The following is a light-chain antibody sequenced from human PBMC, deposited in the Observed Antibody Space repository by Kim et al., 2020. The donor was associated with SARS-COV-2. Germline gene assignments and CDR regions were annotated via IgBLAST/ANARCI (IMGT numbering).Light chain of an antibody. CDR3: SAWDSRLSAWV. Sequence: RQTATLTCTGSSKDVGNEGATWLQQHQGHPPKLLSSRSNNRPSGISERFSASRSGDTASLTITGLQPEDEADYYCSAWDSRLSAWVFGGGTQLTVL. CDR2: RSN. CDR1: SKDVGNEG. J-gene: IGLJ3*02. V-gene: IGLV10-54*01.